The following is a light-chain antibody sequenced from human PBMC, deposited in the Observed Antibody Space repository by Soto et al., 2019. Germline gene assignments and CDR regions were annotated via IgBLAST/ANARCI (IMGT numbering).Light chain of an antibody. J-gene: IGKJ2*01. CDR1: QSVSGN. CDR2: GAS. CDR3: QQYNNWPPYT. V-gene: IGKV3-15*01. Sequence: EIVMTQSPATLSVSPGERATLSCRASQSVSGNLAWYQQKPGQAPRLLIYGASTRATGIPARFSGSGSGTEFTLTISRLQSEDFAVYYCQQYNNWPPYTFGQGTKLEIK.